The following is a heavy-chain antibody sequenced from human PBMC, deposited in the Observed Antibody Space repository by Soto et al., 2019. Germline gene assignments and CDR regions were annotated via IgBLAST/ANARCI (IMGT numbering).Heavy chain of an antibody. CDR2: FDPEDGET. D-gene: IGHD3-22*01. V-gene: IGHV1-24*01. CDR1: GYTFTSYA. CDR3: ATSSITMIVVVTQGSFDY. J-gene: IGHJ4*02. Sequence: ASVTVSCTASGYTFTSYAMHWVRQAPGQRLEWMGGFDPEDGETIYAQKFQGRVTMTEDTSTDTAYMELSSLRSEDTAVYYCATSSITMIVVVTQGSFDYWGQGTLVTVSS.